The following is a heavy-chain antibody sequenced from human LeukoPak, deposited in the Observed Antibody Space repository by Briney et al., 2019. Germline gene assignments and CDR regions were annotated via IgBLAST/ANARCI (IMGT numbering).Heavy chain of an antibody. CDR2: IRYDGSNK. J-gene: IGHJ4*02. Sequence: PGGSLRLSCAASGFTFSSYGMHWVRQAPGKGLEWVAFIRYDGSNKYYADSVKGRFTISRGNSKNTLYLQMNGLRAEDTAVYYCAKDGDYYDSSGYPGGDYWGQGTLVTVSS. V-gene: IGHV3-30*02. D-gene: IGHD3-22*01. CDR1: GFTFSSYG. CDR3: AKDGDYYDSSGYPGGDY.